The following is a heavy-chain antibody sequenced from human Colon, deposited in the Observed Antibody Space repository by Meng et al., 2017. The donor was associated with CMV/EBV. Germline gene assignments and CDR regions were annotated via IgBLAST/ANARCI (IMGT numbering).Heavy chain of an antibody. D-gene: IGHD3-10*01. Sequence: GESLKISCAASGFTFSRHTMNWVRQAPGKGLEWVCYSSTRGSTIYYADSVKGRFTISRDNAKNSLYLEMKSLTVEDTAIYYCARVRGGAASGYYGLDFWGQGTTVTVSS. V-gene: IGHV3-48*04. CDR2: SSTRGSTI. CDR3: ARVRGGAASGYYGLDF. CDR1: GFTFSRHT. J-gene: IGHJ6*02.